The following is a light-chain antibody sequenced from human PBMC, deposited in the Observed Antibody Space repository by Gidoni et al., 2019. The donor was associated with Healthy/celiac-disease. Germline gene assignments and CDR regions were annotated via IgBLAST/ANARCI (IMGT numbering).Light chain of an antibody. V-gene: IGKV3-20*01. J-gene: IGKJ2*01. Sequence: EIVSTQSPGTLSLSPGERATLSCRASQSVSSSYLAWYQQKPGQAPRLLIYGASSRATGIPDRFSGSGSGTDFTLTISRLEPEDFAVYYCQQYGSSHRTFGQGTKLEIK. CDR3: QQYGSSHRT. CDR1: QSVSSSY. CDR2: GAS.